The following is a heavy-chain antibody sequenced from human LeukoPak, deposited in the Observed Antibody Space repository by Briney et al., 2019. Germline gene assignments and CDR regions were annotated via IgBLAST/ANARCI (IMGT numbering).Heavy chain of an antibody. V-gene: IGHV3-64*01. CDR3: ASILRSSSGYYFDY. CDR2: ISSNGGST. J-gene: IGHJ4*02. D-gene: IGHD3-10*01. CDR1: GFTFSSYA. Sequence: GGSLRLSCAASGFTFSSYAMHWVRQAPGKGLEYVSAISSNGGSTSYANSVKGRFTISRDNSKNTLYLQMGSLRAEDMAVYYCASILRSSSGYYFDYWGQGTLVTVSS.